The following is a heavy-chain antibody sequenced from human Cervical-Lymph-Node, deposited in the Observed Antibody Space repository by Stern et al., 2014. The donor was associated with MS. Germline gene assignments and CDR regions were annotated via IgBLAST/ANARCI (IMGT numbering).Heavy chain of an antibody. Sequence: VQLVESGGGVVQPGRSLRLSCAASGFSFSRYAMHWVRPAPGKGLEWVALIWYDGSNPYYADSVTGRFTISRDNFKNTLYLQMNSLRAEDTAVYYCASAYSSSNYYFDYWGQGTLVTVSS. CDR3: ASAYSSSNYYFDY. CDR2: IWYDGSNP. D-gene: IGHD6-13*01. J-gene: IGHJ4*02. CDR1: GFSFSRYA. V-gene: IGHV3-33*01.